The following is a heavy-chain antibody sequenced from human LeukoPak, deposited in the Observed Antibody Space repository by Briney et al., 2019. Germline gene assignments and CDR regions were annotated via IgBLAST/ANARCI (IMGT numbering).Heavy chain of an antibody. D-gene: IGHD4-17*01. CDR2: ISYSGTT. Sequence: SQTLSLTCTVSGVSISSGVSYWSWVRQHPGRGLEWIGYISYSGTTYQNPSLKSRVTISLDTSKNQFSLRLSSVTAADTAVYYCARDLGGDHGVSYAFDIWGQGTMVTVSS. V-gene: IGHV4-31*03. CDR3: ARDLGGDHGVSYAFDI. CDR1: GVSISSGVSY. J-gene: IGHJ3*02.